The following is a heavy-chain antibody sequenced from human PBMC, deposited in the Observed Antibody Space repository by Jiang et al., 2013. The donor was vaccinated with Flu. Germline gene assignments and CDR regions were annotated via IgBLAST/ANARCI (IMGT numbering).Heavy chain of an antibody. CDR2: INHSGST. J-gene: IGHJ6*02. D-gene: IGHD5-12*01. V-gene: IGHV4-34*01. CDR1: GGSFSGYY. Sequence: LLKPSETLSLTCAVYGGSFSGYYWSWIRQPPGKGLEWIGEINHSGSTNYNPSLKSRVTISVDTSKNQFSLKLSSVTAADTAVYYCARGLQVNVDIVITIWSRYYYHGMDVWGQGTTVTVSS. CDR3: ARGLQVNVDIVITIWSRYYYHGMDV.